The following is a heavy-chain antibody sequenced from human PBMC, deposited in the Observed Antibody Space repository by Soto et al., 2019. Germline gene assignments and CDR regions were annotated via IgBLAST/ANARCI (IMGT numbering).Heavy chain of an antibody. CDR3: ARGGDAYYDSSGYIDY. J-gene: IGHJ4*02. D-gene: IGHD3-22*01. V-gene: IGHV4-30-4*01. CDR2: IYYSGST. Sequence: PSETLSLTCTVSGGSISSGDYYWSWIRQPPGKGLEWIGYIYYSGSTYYNPSLKSRVTISVDTSKNQFSLKLSSVTAADTAVYYCARGGDAYYDSSGYIDYWGQGTLVTVPS. CDR1: GGSISSGDYY.